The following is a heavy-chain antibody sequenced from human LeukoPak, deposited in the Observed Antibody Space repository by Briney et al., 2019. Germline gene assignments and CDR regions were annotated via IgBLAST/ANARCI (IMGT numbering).Heavy chain of an antibody. D-gene: IGHD1-26*01. CDR1: GYIFTGYY. CDR2: INPNSDGT. J-gene: IGHJ4*02. V-gene: IGHV1-2*06. CDR3: VRDGGYSGSYSYDF. Sequence: GASVKVSCKASGYIFTGYYMHWVRQAPGQGLEWMGRINPNSDGTNYAKEFQGRVTMTRDTSISTAYVELSRLRSDDTALYYCVRDGGYSGSYSYDFWGQGTLVTVSS.